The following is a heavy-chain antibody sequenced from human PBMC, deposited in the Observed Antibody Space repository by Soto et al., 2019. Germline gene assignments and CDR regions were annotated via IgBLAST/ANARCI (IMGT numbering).Heavy chain of an antibody. CDR2: ISGSGGST. D-gene: IGHD3-22*01. CDR3: AKASGYYYDSSGPAKTRFFDY. J-gene: IGHJ4*02. CDR1: GFTFSSYA. Sequence: GGSLRLSCAASGFTFSSYAMSWVRQAPGKGLEWVSAISGSGGSTYYADSVKGRFTISRDNSKNTLYLQMNSLRAEETAVYYCAKASGYYYDSSGPAKTRFFDYWGQGTLVTVSS. V-gene: IGHV3-23*01.